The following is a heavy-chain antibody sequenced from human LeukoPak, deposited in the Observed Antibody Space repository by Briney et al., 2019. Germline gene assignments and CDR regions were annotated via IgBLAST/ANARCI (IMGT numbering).Heavy chain of an antibody. CDR3: ARDRVDTARGDAFDI. D-gene: IGHD5-18*01. Sequence: PSETLSLTCSVSGGSISSTTDYWGWIRQPPGKGLEWIGYIYYSGSTYYNPSLKSRVTISVDTSKNQFSLKLSSVTAADTAVYYCARDRVDTARGDAFDIWGQGTMVTVSS. J-gene: IGHJ3*02. V-gene: IGHV4-31*03. CDR1: GGSISSTTDY. CDR2: IYYSGST.